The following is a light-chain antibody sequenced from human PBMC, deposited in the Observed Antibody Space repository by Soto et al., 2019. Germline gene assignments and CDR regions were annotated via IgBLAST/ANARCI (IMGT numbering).Light chain of an antibody. CDR3: QQRSNWPLIT. V-gene: IGKV3-11*01. CDR1: QSVSNNY. J-gene: IGKJ5*01. CDR2: GAS. Sequence: IVLTQSPGTLSLSPWERATLSCRASQSVSNNYLAWYQQKPGQAPRLLIYGASNRATGIPARFSGSGSGTDFTLTISSLEPEDFAVYYCQQRSNWPLITFGQGTRLEIK.